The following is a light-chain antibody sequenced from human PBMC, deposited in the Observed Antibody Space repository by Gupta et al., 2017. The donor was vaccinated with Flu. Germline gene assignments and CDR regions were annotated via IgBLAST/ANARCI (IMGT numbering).Light chain of an antibody. J-gene: IGKJ2*01. Sequence: PATLSVSPGESVTLSCRASQSVSTNLAWYQQKPGQPPRLLIFGASTRATNIPPRFSGSGSGTEFTLTVSSLQSEDSAVYYCQQSNDWPRTFGQGTKLEIK. CDR3: QQSNDWPRT. V-gene: IGKV3-15*01. CDR2: GAS. CDR1: QSVSTN.